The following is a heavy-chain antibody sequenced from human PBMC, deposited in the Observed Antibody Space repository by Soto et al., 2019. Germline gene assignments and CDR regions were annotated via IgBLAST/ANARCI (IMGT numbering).Heavy chain of an antibody. CDR3: ARAMSPNYYYYGMDV. J-gene: IGHJ6*02. CDR2: ISSSSSYT. CDR1: GFTFSDYY. Sequence: QVQLVESGGGLVKPGGSLRLSCAASGFTFSDYYMSWIRQAPGKGLEWVSYISSSSSYTNYADSVKGRFTISRDNAKNSLYLQMHSLRAEDTAVYYCARAMSPNYYYYGMDVWGQGTTVTVSS. V-gene: IGHV3-11*06.